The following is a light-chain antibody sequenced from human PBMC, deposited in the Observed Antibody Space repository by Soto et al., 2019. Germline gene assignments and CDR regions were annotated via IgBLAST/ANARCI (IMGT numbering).Light chain of an antibody. CDR2: DSN. CDR1: NSIIGSNF. CDR3: AAWDDSLNGSYV. Sequence: QSALTQPPSVSAAPRQKVTISCSGSNSIIGSNFVSWYQQLPGAAPKLLIYDSNKRPSGIPDRFSGSKSGTSATLDITGLQTGDEADYYCAAWDDSLNGSYVFGTGTKVT. V-gene: IGLV1-51*01. J-gene: IGLJ1*01.